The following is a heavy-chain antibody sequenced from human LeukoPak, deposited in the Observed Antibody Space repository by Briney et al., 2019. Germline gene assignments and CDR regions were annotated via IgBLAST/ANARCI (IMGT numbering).Heavy chain of an antibody. D-gene: IGHD3-10*01. Sequence: SEALSLTCTVSGGSISSGGYYWSWIRQHPGKGLEWIGYIYYSGSAYYNPSLKSRVTISVDTSENQFSLKLSSVTAADTAVYYCARVNYGSATKEDYWGQGTLVTVSS. CDR2: IYYSGSA. CDR3: ARVNYGSATKEDY. J-gene: IGHJ4*02. V-gene: IGHV4-31*03. CDR1: GGSISSGGYY.